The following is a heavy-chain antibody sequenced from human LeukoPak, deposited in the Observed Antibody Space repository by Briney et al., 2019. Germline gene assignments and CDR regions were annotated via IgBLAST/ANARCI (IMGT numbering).Heavy chain of an antibody. V-gene: IGHV1-69*02. CDR3: ASVYCSSASCYSDY. CDR1: GGTFSSYT. D-gene: IGHD2-2*01. CDR2: IIPILGIA. Sequence: SVKVSCKASGGTFSSYTISWVRQAPGQGLEWMGRIIPILGIANYAQKFQGRVTITADKSTSTAYMELSSLRSEDTAVYYCASVYCSSASCYSDYWGQGTLVTVSS. J-gene: IGHJ4*02.